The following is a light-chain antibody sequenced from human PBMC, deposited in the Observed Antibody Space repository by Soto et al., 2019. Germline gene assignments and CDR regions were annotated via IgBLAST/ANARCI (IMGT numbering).Light chain of an antibody. Sequence: QSVLTQPPSASGTPGQRVTISCSGSSSNIGSNYVYWYQQLPGTAPKLLIYRNNQRPSGVPDRLSGSKSGTSASLAISGLRSEDEADYYCAAWDDSLSGVVFGGGTKLTVI. CDR2: RNN. CDR3: AAWDDSLSGVV. J-gene: IGLJ2*01. CDR1: SSNIGSNY. V-gene: IGLV1-47*01.